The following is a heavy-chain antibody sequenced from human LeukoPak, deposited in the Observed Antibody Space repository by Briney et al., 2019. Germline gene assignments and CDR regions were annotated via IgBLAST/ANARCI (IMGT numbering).Heavy chain of an antibody. D-gene: IGHD6-13*01. J-gene: IGHJ4*02. V-gene: IGHV3-30*18. CDR3: AKVQAPIAAGYFDY. CDR2: ISYDGSNK. Sequence: GGSLRLSCAASGFTFSSYGMHWVRQAPGKGLEWVAVISYDGSNKYYADSVKGRFTISRGNSKNTLYLQMKSLRAEDTAVYYCAKVQAPIAAGYFDYWGQGTLVTVSS. CDR1: GFTFSSYG.